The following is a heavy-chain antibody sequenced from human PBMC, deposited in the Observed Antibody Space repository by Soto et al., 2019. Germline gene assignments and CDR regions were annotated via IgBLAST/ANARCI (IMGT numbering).Heavy chain of an antibody. CDR3: AKAHPTFVTTSGMDV. CDR2: ISYDGSNK. V-gene: IGHV3-30*18. J-gene: IGHJ6*02. Sequence: GGSLRLSCAASGFTFRSYGMRWVLQAPGKGLEWVAVISYDGSNKYYADSVKGRFTISRDNSMNTLYLQMNSLRTEDTAVYYCAKAHPTFVTTSGMDVWGQGTTVTVSS. D-gene: IGHD4-17*01. CDR1: GFTFRSYG.